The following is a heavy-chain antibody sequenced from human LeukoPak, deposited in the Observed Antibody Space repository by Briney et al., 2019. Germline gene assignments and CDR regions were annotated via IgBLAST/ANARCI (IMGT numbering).Heavy chain of an antibody. Sequence: PSETLSLTCTVSGGSISSYYWSWIRQPPGKGLEWIGYIYYSGSTNYNPSLKSRVTISVDTSKSQFSLKLSSVTAADTAVYYCAYCGGDCNWFDPWGQGTLVTVSS. J-gene: IGHJ5*02. V-gene: IGHV4-59*01. CDR1: GGSISSYY. CDR3: AYCGGDCNWFDP. CDR2: IYYSGST. D-gene: IGHD2-21*02.